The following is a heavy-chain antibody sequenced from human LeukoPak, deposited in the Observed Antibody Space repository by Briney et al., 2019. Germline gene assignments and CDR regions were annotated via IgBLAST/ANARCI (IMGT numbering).Heavy chain of an antibody. J-gene: IGHJ4*02. CDR2: FDPEDGET. CDR3: ARDGGCGGDCYSSHFDY. Sequence: ASVKVSCKVSGYTLTELSMHWVRQAPGKGLEWMGGFDPEDGETIYAQKFQGRVTMTEDTSTDTAYMELSSLRSEDTAVYYCARDGGCGGDCYSSHFDYWGQGTQVTVSS. CDR1: GYTLTELS. V-gene: IGHV1-24*01. D-gene: IGHD2-21*02.